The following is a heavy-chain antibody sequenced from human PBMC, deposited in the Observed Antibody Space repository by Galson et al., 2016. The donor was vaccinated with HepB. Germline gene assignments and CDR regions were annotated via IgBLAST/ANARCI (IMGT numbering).Heavy chain of an antibody. CDR1: GFTFSSYA. CDR3: TTEIHLLFDY. D-gene: IGHD5-18*01. V-gene: IGHV3-23*01. CDR2: MSATSGTT. Sequence: SLRLSCAASGFTFSSYAMNWVRQAPGMGLEWVSVMSATSGTTYYADSVKGRFTISRDNSENTLYLQMNSLRAEDTAVYYCTTEIHLLFDYWGQGTLVTVSS. J-gene: IGHJ4*02.